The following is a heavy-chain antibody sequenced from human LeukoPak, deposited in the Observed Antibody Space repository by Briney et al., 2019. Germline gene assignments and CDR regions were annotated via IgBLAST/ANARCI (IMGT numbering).Heavy chain of an antibody. J-gene: IGHJ4*02. Sequence: GGSLRLSCAASVFSFSSYWMYWVRQAPGKRLVWVSRVIIDVSTTTHPDSGKGRFTISRDNPKNTLFLQMNSLRAADTAFIYCAREGGYRHVFDYWGQGTLVTVSS. CDR3: AREGGYRHVFDY. D-gene: IGHD3-22*01. CDR2: VIIDVSTT. CDR1: VFSFSSYW. V-gene: IGHV3-74*03.